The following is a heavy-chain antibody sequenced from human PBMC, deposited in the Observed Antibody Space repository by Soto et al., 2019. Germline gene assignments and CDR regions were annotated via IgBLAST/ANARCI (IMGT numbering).Heavy chain of an antibody. CDR2: IWSDGSNK. Sequence: QVQLIESGGGVVQPGRSLRLSCAASGFNFRNYGMHWLRQAPGKGLEWAAVIWSDGSNKYYGDSVKGRFSISRDNSKNTLYLEMNSLRVEDTAVYYCARGRRSPPPVYYYFYVDVWGKGVTVTVSS. V-gene: IGHV3-33*01. J-gene: IGHJ6*03. D-gene: IGHD1-26*01. CDR1: GFNFRNYG. CDR3: ARGRRSPPPVYYYFYVDV.